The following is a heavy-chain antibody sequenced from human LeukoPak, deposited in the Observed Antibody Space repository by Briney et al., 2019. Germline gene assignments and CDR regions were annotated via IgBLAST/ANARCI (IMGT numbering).Heavy chain of an antibody. CDR3: ARVQGVSRPYYTDF. J-gene: IGHJ4*02. V-gene: IGHV3-11*01. CDR2: STRRSNTT. CDR1: QFPFSDYY. Sequence: AGGSLRLSFAPSQFPFSDYYMSWIRPAGGKGLEWISQSTRRSNTTDYADSVKARFTSSRNNAKNSLYLQMISLRADDTAVYYCARVQGVSRPYYTDFWGRGTLVTVSS. D-gene: IGHD3-10*01.